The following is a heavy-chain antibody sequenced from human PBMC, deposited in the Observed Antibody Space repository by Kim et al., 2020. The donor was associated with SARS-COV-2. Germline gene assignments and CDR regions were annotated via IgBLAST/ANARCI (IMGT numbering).Heavy chain of an antibody. V-gene: IGHV3-30*18. J-gene: IGHJ4*02. CDR1: GFTFSSYG. Sequence: GGSLRLSCAASGFTFSSYGMHWVRQAPGKGLEWVAVISYDGSNKYYADSVKGRFTISRDNSKNTLYLQMNSLRAEDTAVYYCAKDLGIQLWAAEYYYDSSGYYGVDYWGQGTLVTVSS. CDR2: ISYDGSNK. CDR3: AKDLGIQLWAAEYYYDSSGYYGVDY. D-gene: IGHD3-22*01.